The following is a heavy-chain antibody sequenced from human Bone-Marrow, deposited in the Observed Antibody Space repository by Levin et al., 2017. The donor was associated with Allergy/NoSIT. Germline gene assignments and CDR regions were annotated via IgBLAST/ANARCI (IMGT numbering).Heavy chain of an antibody. D-gene: IGHD4-17*01. J-gene: IGHJ5*02. CDR1: GGSIGIYY. V-gene: IGHV4-59*01. CDR3: ARASGDYRS. Sequence: GSLRLSCTVSGGSIGIYYWSWIRQPPGKGLEWIGYVYDSGSTRYNPSLKSRVIISVDMSKNQFSLNLISVTAADTAVYYCARASGDYRSWGQGILVTVSS. CDR2: VYDSGST.